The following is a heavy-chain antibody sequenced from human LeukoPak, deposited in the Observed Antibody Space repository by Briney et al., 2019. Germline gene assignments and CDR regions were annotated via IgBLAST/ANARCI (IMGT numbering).Heavy chain of an antibody. Sequence: SETLSLTCTVSGGSISSGDYYWSWIRQPPGKGLEWVGYIYYSGSTYYNPSLKSRVTISVDTSKNQFSLKLSSVTAADTAVYYCARDAGDDRDWFDPWGQGTLVTVSS. D-gene: IGHD4-17*01. CDR2: IYYSGST. CDR1: GGSISSGDYY. CDR3: ARDAGDDRDWFDP. J-gene: IGHJ5*02. V-gene: IGHV4-30-4*08.